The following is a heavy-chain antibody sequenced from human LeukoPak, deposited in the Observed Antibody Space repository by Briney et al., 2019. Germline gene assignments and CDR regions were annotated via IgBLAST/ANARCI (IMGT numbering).Heavy chain of an antibody. CDR1: GYTFTRYY. V-gene: IGHV1-46*01. J-gene: IGHJ5*02. CDR3: ATSFRAVNWFDP. Sequence: ASVKVSCKASGYTFTRYYMNWVRQAPGQGLEWMGVINPSGGSTNYAQKFQGRVTMTRVTSTSTIYMEVSSLRSEDTAVYYCATSFRAVNWFDPLSQGTLVTVSS. D-gene: IGHD3-10*01. CDR2: INPSGGST.